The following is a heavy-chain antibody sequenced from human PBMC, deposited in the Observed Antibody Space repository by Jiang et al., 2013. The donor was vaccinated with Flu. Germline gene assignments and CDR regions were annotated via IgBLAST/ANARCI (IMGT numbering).Heavy chain of an antibody. V-gene: IGHV1-58*01. Sequence: QRLEWIGWIVVGSGNTNYAQKFQERVTITRDMSTSTAYMELSSLRSEDTAVYYCSADYYDSSGYPGSSGYWGQGTLVTVSS. J-gene: IGHJ4*02. D-gene: IGHD3-22*01. CDR3: SADYYDSSGYPGSSGY. CDR2: IVVGSGNT.